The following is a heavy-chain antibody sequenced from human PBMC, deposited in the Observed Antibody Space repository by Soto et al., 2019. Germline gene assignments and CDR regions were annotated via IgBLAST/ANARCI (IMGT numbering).Heavy chain of an antibody. CDR2: INPSDGST. CDR3: ARDGPSGSYNLDY. Sequence: ASVKVSCKASGYTFTNYHIHWVRQAPGQGPEYMGIINPSDGSTTYPQKFQGRVTMTGDTSTSTVYMELSSLRSDDTAVYYCARDGPSGSYNLDYWGKGTLVTVS. CDR1: GYTFTNYH. D-gene: IGHD1-26*01. J-gene: IGHJ4*02. V-gene: IGHV1-46*01.